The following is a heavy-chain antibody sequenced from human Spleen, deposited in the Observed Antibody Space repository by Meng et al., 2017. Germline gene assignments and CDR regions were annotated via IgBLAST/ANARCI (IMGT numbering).Heavy chain of an antibody. CDR2: INHSGST. D-gene: IGHD6-19*01. J-gene: IGHJ4*02. V-gene: IGHV4-34*01. CDR3: ARGVAVAGPDY. Sequence: LRNWCVRPFYASQTLPSTCAVYDVSLSTYYVILIRMPPRKELEWIEEINHSGSTNYNPSLKSRVTISVDTSKNQFSLTLSSVTAADTSVYYCARGVAVAGPDYWGQGTLVTASS. CDR1: DVSLSTYY.